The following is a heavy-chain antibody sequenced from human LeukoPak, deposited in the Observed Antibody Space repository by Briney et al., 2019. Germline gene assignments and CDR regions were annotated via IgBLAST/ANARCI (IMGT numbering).Heavy chain of an antibody. CDR2: ISHDGSNK. CDR3: ARDENTVATGPDY. D-gene: IGHD5-12*01. J-gene: IGHJ4*02. V-gene: IGHV3-30-3*01. Sequence: GGSLRLSCAASGFAFSDYAMHWVRQAPGKGLEWVAVISHDGSNKYYADSVKGRFTISRENSKNTLYLQMNSLRREDTAVYYCARDENTVATGPDYWGQGTLVTVSS. CDR1: GFAFSDYA.